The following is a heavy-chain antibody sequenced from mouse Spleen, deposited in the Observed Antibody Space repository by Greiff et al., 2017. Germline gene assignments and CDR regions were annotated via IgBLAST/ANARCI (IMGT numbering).Heavy chain of an antibody. CDR2: ISSGSSTI. CDR3: ARPRILGGFFDY. Sequence: DVMLVESGGGLVKPGGSLKLSCAASGFTFSDYGMHWVRQAPEKGLEWVAYISSGSSTIYYADTVKGRFTISRDNAKNTLFLQMTSLRSEDTAMYYCARPRILGGFFDYWGQGTTLTVSS. CDR1: GFTFSDYG. V-gene: IGHV5-17*01. D-gene: IGHD4-1*01. J-gene: IGHJ2*01.